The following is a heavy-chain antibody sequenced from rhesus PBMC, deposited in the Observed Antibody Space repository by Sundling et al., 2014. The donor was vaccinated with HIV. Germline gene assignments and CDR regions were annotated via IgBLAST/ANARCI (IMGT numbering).Heavy chain of an antibody. CDR1: GYTFTNYF. Sequence: QVQLVQSGAEVKKPGTSVKLSCKASGYTFTNYFINWVRRAPGQVLEWMGWINPSNGDTDYAQNFQGRVTMTRDTSTTTAYMELSGLRSEDTAVYYCTRHYGSSRRYFDYWGQGVLVTVSS. J-gene: IGHJ4*01. CDR2: INPSNGDT. V-gene: IGHV1-200*01. D-gene: IGHD4-29*01. CDR3: TRHYGSSRRYFDY.